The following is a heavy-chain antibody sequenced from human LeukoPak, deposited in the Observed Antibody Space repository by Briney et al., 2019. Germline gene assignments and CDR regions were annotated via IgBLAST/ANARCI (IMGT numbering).Heavy chain of an antibody. J-gene: IGHJ4*02. V-gene: IGHV4-4*02. Sequence: PSGTLSLTCAVSGASISDTHRWSWVRQPPGKGLEWIGEIYKSGSPNYNPSLRSRVAISEDKFKNQFLLKLTSVTAADTAVYYCARDPHTSNQPDYWGQGTLVTVSS. D-gene: IGHD2-2*01. CDR1: GASISDTHR. CDR3: ARDPHTSNQPDY. CDR2: IYKSGSP.